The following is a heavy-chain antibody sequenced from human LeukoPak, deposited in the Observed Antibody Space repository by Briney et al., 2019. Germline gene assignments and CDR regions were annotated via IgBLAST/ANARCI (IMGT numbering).Heavy chain of an antibody. CDR1: GYTFTGYY. J-gene: IGHJ4*02. CDR2: INPNSGGT. D-gene: IGHD3-22*01. Sequence: ASVKVSCKASGYTFTGYYMHWVRQAPGQGLEWMGCINPNSGGTNYAKKFHGRVTMTRDTSISTAYMELSRLRSDDTAVYYCASPLSYYDSSGYDYWGQGTLVTVSS. V-gene: IGHV1-2*02. CDR3: ASPLSYYDSSGYDY.